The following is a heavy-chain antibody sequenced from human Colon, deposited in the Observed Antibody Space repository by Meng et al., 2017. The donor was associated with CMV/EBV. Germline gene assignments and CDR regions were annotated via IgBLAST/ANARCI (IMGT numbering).Heavy chain of an antibody. Sequence: GLFSRDLFYLAWLRPAPGKGPGWIAYMHYRGNTYYNPSLKSRVTISVESSKDQFSLKLNSVTATDTAVYYCARFYFDSARRNALDIWGPGTLVTVSS. D-gene: IGHD3-10*01. CDR1: GLFSRDLFY. J-gene: IGHJ3*02. CDR3: ARFYFDSARRNALDI. V-gene: IGHV4-30-4*01. CDR2: MHYRGNT.